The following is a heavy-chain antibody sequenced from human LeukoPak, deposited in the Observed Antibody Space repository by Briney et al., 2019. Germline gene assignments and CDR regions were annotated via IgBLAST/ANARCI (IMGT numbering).Heavy chain of an antibody. J-gene: IGHJ5*02. CDR3: ARLGESRSGWYNWFDP. CDR2: IYYTGET. Sequence: PSETLSLTCSVSGGSITSHYWSWIRQPPGKGLEWLGYIYYTGETRSIPSLRSRLTMSIDTSKNQVSLTLSFVTAADTAVYYCARLGESRSGWYNWFDPWGQGTPVTVSS. V-gene: IGHV4-59*08. D-gene: IGHD6-19*01. CDR1: GGSITSHY.